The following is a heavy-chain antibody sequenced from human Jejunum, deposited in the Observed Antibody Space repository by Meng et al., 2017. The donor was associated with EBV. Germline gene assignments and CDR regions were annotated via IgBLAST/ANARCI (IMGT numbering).Heavy chain of an antibody. J-gene: IGHJ4*02. CDR1: TAFISSYEW. D-gene: IGHD1-14*01. CDR2: INQVGST. CDR3: ARASSERLLDY. Sequence: QVLLQESGPGLVKPSGTLSLTCAVSTAFISSYEWRSWVRQPPGKGLEWLGEINQVGSTYYNPSLKSRVTISIDTSKRQFPLRLNSMTAADTAVYYCARASSERLLDYWGQGTLVTVSS. V-gene: IGHV4-4*02.